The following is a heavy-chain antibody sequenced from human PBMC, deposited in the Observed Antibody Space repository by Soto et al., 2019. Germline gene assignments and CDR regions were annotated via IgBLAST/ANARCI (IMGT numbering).Heavy chain of an antibody. D-gene: IGHD5-12*01. CDR1: GGSINSGAYY. Sequence: QVQLQESGPGLVKPSQTLSLTCTVSGGSINSGAYYWSWIRQRPGKDLEWVGYIYYTGSPYYNPSLKSRLTMSLDTSKHQFSLNLSAVPAADTATYYCARGGSGHDFGPLRDYWGQGTLVSVSS. CDR2: IYYTGSP. J-gene: IGHJ4*02. CDR3: ARGGSGHDFGPLRDY. V-gene: IGHV4-31*03.